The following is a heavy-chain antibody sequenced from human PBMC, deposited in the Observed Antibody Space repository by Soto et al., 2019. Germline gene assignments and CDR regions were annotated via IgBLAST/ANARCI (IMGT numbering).Heavy chain of an antibody. CDR2: INAGNGNT. Sequence: QVQLVQSGAEVKKPGASVKVSCKASGYTFTSYAIHWVRQAPGQRLEWMGWINAGNGNTKYSQKFQGRVTISRDTFASTAYMELSSLRSEDTAVYYCARGDYYDIHDYWGQGTLVTVSS. J-gene: IGHJ4*02. V-gene: IGHV1-3*01. CDR1: GYTFTSYA. D-gene: IGHD3-22*01. CDR3: ARGDYYDIHDY.